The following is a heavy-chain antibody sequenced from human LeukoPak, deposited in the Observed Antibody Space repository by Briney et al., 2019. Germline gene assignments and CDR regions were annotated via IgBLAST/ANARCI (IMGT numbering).Heavy chain of an antibody. D-gene: IGHD1-26*01. CDR2: ISWNSGSI. CDR1: GFTFDDYA. Sequence: GGSLRLSCAASGFTFDDYAMHWVRQAPGKGLEWVSGISWNSGSIGYADSVKGRFTISRDNAKNSLYLQMNSLRAEDTAVYYCARDKGGAAGYWGQGTLVTVSS. CDR3: ARDKGGAAGY. V-gene: IGHV3-9*01. J-gene: IGHJ4*02.